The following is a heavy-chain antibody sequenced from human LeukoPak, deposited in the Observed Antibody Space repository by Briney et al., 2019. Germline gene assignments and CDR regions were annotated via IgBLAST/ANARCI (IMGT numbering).Heavy chain of an antibody. D-gene: IGHD5-24*01. J-gene: IGHJ3*02. CDR3: ARLLGMVTTYDI. Sequence: GGSLRLSCAGSGFTFSSHWMSWVRQAPGKGLQWVASIEQDGSEKHYVDSVRGRFTISRDNAENSLYLQMNSLRAEDTAVYYCARLLGMVTTYDIWGQGTMVTVSS. CDR2: IEQDGSEK. V-gene: IGHV3-7*04. CDR1: GFTFSSHW.